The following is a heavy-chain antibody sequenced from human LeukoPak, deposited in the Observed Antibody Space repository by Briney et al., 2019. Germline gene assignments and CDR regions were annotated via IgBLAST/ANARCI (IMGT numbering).Heavy chain of an antibody. J-gene: IGHJ5*02. CDR1: GYKSPDYW. D-gene: IGHD3-3*02. Sequence: GESLKISCKGSGYKSPDYWIAWVRQMPGRGLECMGIIYPGDSETTYNPSFQGHVTISADKSTNTAYLQWNSLKASDSGMYYCARRLAEWQSWFDPWGQGTPVTVSS. CDR3: ARRLAEWQSWFDP. CDR2: IYPGDSET. V-gene: IGHV5-51*01.